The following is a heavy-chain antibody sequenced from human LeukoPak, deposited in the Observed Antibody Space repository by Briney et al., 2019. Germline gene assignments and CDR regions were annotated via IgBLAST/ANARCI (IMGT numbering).Heavy chain of an antibody. CDR2: IYSGGGT. Sequence: PGGSLRLSCAASGFTVSTNYMSWVRRAPEKGLEWVSLIYSGGGTYYADSVKGRFTISRDNSRNTLSLQMNSLRVDDTAVYYCARGFRSVTTWGYFDYWGQGALVTVSS. CDR3: ARGFRSVTTWGYFDY. CDR1: GFTVSTNY. D-gene: IGHD4-17*01. J-gene: IGHJ4*02. V-gene: IGHV3-66*01.